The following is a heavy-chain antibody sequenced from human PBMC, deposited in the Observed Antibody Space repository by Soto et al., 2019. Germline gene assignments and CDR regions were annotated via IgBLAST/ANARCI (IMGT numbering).Heavy chain of an antibody. V-gene: IGHV3-23*01. CDR1: GFTFSSYS. J-gene: IGHJ5*02. D-gene: IGHD3-10*01. Sequence: EVQLTESGGGLVQPGGSLRLSCAASGFTFSSYSMTWVRQAPGKGLEWVSGISDSGGNTWYADSVKGRFTISRDNSKNTLFLQMNSLRGEDTAVYFCSKWSGFGDAWGQGTLVTVSS. CDR2: ISDSGGNT. CDR3: SKWSGFGDA.